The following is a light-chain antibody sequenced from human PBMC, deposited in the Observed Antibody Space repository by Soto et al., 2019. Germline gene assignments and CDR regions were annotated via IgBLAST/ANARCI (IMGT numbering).Light chain of an antibody. J-gene: IGLJ1*01. V-gene: IGLV2-8*01. CDR3: SSHGGANNFYV. CDR2: EVS. CDR1: SSDIGAYDY. Sequence: QSVLTQPPSASGSPGQSVTISCTGTSSDIGAYDYVSWYQQHPGKVPKLMIYEVSKRPSGVPDRFSASKSGNTASLTVSGPQAEDEADYYCSSHGGANNFYVFGAGKKVTV.